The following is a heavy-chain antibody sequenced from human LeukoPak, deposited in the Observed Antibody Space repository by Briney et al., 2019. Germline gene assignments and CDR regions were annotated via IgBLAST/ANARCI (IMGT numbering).Heavy chain of an antibody. CDR2: ITGDGAGT. D-gene: IGHD5-12*01. J-gene: IGHJ6*02. V-gene: IGHV3-43*02. CDR3: TKGRVATVGGAKYAMDV. CDR1: GFTFSSYW. Sequence: GGSLRLSCAASGFTFSSYWMSWVRQAPGKGLEWVSLITGDGAGTYYEDSVRGRFTISRDNSRNSLYLIMNSLRTEDTALYYCTKGRVATVGGAKYAMDVWGQGTTVSVSS.